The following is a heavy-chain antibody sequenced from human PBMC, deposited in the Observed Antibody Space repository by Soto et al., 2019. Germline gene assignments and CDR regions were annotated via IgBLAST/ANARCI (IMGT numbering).Heavy chain of an antibody. CDR2: IDPSDSYT. J-gene: IGHJ6*02. V-gene: IGHV5-10-1*01. Sequence: GESLKISCKGSGYTFTSYWITWVRQMPGKGLEWMGRIDPSDSYTNYSPSFQGHVTISADKSISTAYLHLKASDTAMYFCARHDAYFYASGTYGLDVWGRGTTVTVSS. CDR3: ARHDAYFYASGTYGLDV. CDR1: GYTFTSYW. D-gene: IGHD3-10*01.